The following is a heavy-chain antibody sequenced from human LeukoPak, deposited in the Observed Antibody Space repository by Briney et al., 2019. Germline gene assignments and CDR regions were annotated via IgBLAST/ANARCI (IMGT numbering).Heavy chain of an antibody. V-gene: IGHV1-69*04. CDR2: IIPILGIA. J-gene: IGHJ4*02. D-gene: IGHD5-12*01. Sequence: GASVKVSCKASGYTFTSYGISWVRQAPGQGLEWMGRIIPILGIANYAQKFQGRVTITADKSTSTAYMELSSLRSEDTAVYYCAREDGYNSAYWGQGTLVTVSS. CDR3: AREDGYNSAY. CDR1: GYTFTSYG.